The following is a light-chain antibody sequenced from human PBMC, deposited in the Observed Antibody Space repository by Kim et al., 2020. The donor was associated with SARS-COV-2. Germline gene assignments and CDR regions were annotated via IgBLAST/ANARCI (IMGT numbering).Light chain of an antibody. CDR3: QVWDSSSDHPM. CDR1: NIGSKS. CDR2: YDS. J-gene: IGLJ3*02. V-gene: IGLV3-21*04. Sequence: SYELTQPPSVSVAPGKTARITCGGNNIGSKSVHWYQQKPGQAPVLVIYYDSDRPSGIPERFSGSNSGNTATLTISRVEAGDEADYYCQVWDSSSDHPMFGGGTQLT.